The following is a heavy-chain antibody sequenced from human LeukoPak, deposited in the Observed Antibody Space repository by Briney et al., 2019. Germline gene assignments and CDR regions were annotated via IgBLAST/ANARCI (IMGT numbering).Heavy chain of an antibody. CDR3: AREGGNFDFDS. V-gene: IGHV4-31*03. CDR1: GDSINIHHHF. CDR2: VNYIGST. Sequence: SQTLSLTCTVSGDSINIHHHFWGWIRQHPGKGLEWIGYVNYIGSTFYNPSLKSRATISLDTSKNQISLNLTTVTAADTAVYYCAREGGNFDFDSWGQGSLVTVSS. J-gene: IGHJ4*02. D-gene: IGHD4-23*01.